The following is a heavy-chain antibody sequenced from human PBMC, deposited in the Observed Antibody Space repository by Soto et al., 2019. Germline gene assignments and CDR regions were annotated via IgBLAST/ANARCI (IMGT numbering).Heavy chain of an antibody. Sequence: SETLSLTCTVSGGSISSSSYYWGWIRQPPGKGLEWIGSIYYSGSTYYSPSLKSRVTISVDTSKNQFSLKLSSVTAADTAVYYCRLDSYYYYGMDVSGQGTTVTVSS. J-gene: IGHJ6*02. V-gene: IGHV4-39*01. CDR3: RLDSYYYYGMDV. CDR1: GGSISSSSYY. CDR2: IYYSGST. D-gene: IGHD4-17*01.